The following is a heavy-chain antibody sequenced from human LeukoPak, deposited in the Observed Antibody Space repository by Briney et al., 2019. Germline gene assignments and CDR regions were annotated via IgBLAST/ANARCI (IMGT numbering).Heavy chain of an antibody. V-gene: IGHV1-8*01. CDR1: GYTYTNYD. Sequence: ASVKVSCKASGYTYTNYDIMWVRQATGQGPEWMGWMNSNSGNTGYAQKFQGRVTMTRDTSINTAYMELHSLTSEDTAVYYCARGRGGAVVRGYLDYWGQGTLVTVSS. CDR3: ARGRGGAVVRGYLDY. D-gene: IGHD3-10*01. J-gene: IGHJ4*02. CDR2: MNSNSGNT.